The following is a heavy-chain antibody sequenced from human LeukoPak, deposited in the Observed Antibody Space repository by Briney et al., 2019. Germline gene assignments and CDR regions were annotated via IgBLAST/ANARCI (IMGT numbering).Heavy chain of an antibody. CDR2: LYYSGST. Sequence: SETLSLTCTVSGGSISSYYWSWIRQPPGKGLEWIGYLYYSGSTNYNPSLKSRVTISVDTSKNQFSLKLSSVTAADTAVYHCVRIGCSGSSCTLFDHWGQGTLVTVSS. CDR3: VRIGCSGSSCTLFDH. J-gene: IGHJ4*02. V-gene: IGHV4-59*12. CDR1: GGSISSYY. D-gene: IGHD2-15*01.